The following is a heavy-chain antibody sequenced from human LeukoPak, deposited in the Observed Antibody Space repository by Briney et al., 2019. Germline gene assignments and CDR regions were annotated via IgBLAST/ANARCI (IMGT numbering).Heavy chain of an antibody. CDR2: MNPNSGNT. CDR1: GYTFSSYD. D-gene: IGHD6-19*01. V-gene: IGHV1-8*01. CDR3: ARSSSSGWYGWFDP. J-gene: IGHJ5*02. Sequence: GASVKVSCKASGYTFSSYDINWVRQATGQGLEWMGWMNPNSGNTGYAQKFQGRVTMTGNTSISTAYMELSSVRSEDTAVYYCARSSSSGWYGWFDPWGQGTLVTVSS.